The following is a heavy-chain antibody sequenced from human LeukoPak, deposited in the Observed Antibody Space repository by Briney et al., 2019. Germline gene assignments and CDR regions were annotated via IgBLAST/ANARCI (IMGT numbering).Heavy chain of an antibody. CDR3: ARDERFTMVRGATDY. J-gene: IGHJ4*02. CDR1: GYTFTSYG. D-gene: IGHD3-10*01. V-gene: IGHV1-18*01. Sequence: ASVKVSCKASGYTFTSYGISWVRQAPGQGLEWMGWISAYNGNTNYAQKLQGRVTMTTDTSTSTAYMELRSLRSDDTAVYYCARDERFTMVRGATDYWGQGTLVTVSS. CDR2: ISAYNGNT.